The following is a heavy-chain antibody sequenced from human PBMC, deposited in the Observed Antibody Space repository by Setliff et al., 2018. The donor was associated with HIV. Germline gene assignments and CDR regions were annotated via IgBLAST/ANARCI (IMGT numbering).Heavy chain of an antibody. V-gene: IGHV4-61*09. Sequence: PSETLSLTCTVSGGSISSGSHFWGWIRQPAGKGLEWIGHISTSGTTKYNPSLKSRVTISVDTSKKHFSLRLTSVTAADTAVYFCATSRPDDDFDIWGQGTMVTVSS. J-gene: IGHJ3*02. CDR3: ATSRPDDDFDI. CDR1: GGSISSGSHF. CDR2: ISTSGTT.